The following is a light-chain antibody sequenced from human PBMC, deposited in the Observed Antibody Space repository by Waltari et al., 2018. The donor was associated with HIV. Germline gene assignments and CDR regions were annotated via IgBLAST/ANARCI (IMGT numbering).Light chain of an antibody. J-gene: IGLJ3*02. CDR2: GTT. Sequence: QTVVTQEPSLSVYPGGTVTLTCGLSSGPVRPSHDPRWYQQTPGQAPRTLMYGTTIRSSGVPDRFSGSILGNKAALTITGAQADDESDYYCLLYMGSSIWVFGGGTKLTVL. CDR1: SGPVRPSHD. CDR3: LLYMGSSIWV. V-gene: IGLV8-61*01.